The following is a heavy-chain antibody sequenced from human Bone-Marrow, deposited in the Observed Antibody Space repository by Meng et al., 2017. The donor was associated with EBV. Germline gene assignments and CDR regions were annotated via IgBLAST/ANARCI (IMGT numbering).Heavy chain of an antibody. CDR3: ARDSKQGFDY. J-gene: IGHJ4*02. CDR2: INPNSGGT. D-gene: IGHD6-13*01. CDR1: GYTFTGYY. V-gene: IGHV1-2*04. Sequence: QVRLVQAGAVVKKPGASAKVSCNASGYTFTGYYMHWVRQAPGQGLEWMGWINPNSGGTNYAQRFQGWVTMTRDTSISTAYMELSRLRSDDTAVYYCARDSKQGFDYWGQGTLVTVSS.